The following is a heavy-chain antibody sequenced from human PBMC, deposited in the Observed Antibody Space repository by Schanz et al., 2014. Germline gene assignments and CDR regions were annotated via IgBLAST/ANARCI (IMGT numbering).Heavy chain of an antibody. D-gene: IGHD2-8*01. Sequence: QVQLQESGPGLVKPSDTLSLTCAVSGYSINTSDWWGWIRQPPGKGLEWIGYIYYSGSTYYNPSLKSRVTMSVDTSKNQSSLKLGSVTAVDTAVYYCASKGLTTDAFDIWGQGTMVTVSS. V-gene: IGHV4-28*07. CDR3: ASKGLTTDAFDI. CDR1: GYSINTSDW. J-gene: IGHJ3*02. CDR2: IYYSGST.